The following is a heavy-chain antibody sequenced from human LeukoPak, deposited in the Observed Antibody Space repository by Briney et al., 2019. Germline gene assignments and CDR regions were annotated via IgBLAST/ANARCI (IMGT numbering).Heavy chain of an antibody. CDR1: EFTFSSYF. CDR2: VRSGSTYI. Sequence: GGSLRLSCAASEFTFSSYFMNWVRQAPGKGLEWVSSVRSGSTYIYYADSVKGRFTISRDNAKNSLYLQMNSLRAEDTAVYYCAKRSAESSGYFDYWGQGTLVTVSS. V-gene: IGHV3-21*04. J-gene: IGHJ4*02. D-gene: IGHD6-19*01. CDR3: AKRSAESSGYFDY.